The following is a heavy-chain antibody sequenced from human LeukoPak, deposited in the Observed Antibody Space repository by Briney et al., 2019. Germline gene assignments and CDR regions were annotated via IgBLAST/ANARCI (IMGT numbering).Heavy chain of an antibody. Sequence: PSETLSLTCVVSGGSMSSTNWWSWVRQPPGKGLEWIGEIYHTGSTNYNPSLKSRVTISVDKSKNQFSLKLSSVTAADTAIYYCARDRDGYDSPLDPWGRGTLVTVSS. D-gene: IGHD3-22*01. V-gene: IGHV4-4*02. CDR1: GGSMSSTNW. CDR2: IYHTGST. CDR3: ARDRDGYDSPLDP. J-gene: IGHJ5*02.